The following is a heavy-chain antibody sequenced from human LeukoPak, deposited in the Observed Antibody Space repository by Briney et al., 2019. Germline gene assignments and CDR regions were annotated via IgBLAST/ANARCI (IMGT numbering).Heavy chain of an antibody. D-gene: IGHD6-13*01. CDR2: IYSGGST. CDR1: GFAVSSNY. J-gene: IGHJ4*02. V-gene: IGHV3-53*04. Sequence: PGGCLRLSCAASGFAVSSNYMSCVRQALGKGLEWVSVIYSGGSTYYADSVKGRFTISRHNSKNTLYLQMNSLRAEDPAVYYCARSATGFYFDYWGQGTLVTVSS. CDR3: ARSATGFYFDY.